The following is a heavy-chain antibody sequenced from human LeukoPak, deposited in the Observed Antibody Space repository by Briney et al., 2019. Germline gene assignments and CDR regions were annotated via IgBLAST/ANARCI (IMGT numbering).Heavy chain of an antibody. CDR1: GASISSGGYY. Sequence: SETLSLTCAVSGASISSGGYYWGRTRQPPGKGLEWIGNIYYSGSTNYNPSLKSRVPISLDTSKKQFSLKPNSVTAARTAVYYCARANVHWRLALGIWGQATM. V-gene: IGHV4-61*08. J-gene: IGHJ3*02. CDR3: ARANVHWRLALGI. D-gene: IGHD1-1*01. CDR2: IYYSGST.